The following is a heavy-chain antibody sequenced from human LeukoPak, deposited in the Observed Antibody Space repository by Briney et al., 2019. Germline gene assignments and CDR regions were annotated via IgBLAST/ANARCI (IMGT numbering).Heavy chain of an antibody. D-gene: IGHD3-22*01. CDR1: GYTFTSYY. CDR3: ARDAAYYDSSGHPVYWFDP. CDR2: INPSGGST. Sequence: ASVKVSCKASGYTFTSYYMHWVRQAPGQGLEWMGIINPSGGSTSYAQKFQGRVTMTRDTSTSTVYMELSSLRSEDTAVYYCARDAAYYDSSGHPVYWFDPWGQGTLVTVSS. V-gene: IGHV1-46*01. J-gene: IGHJ5*02.